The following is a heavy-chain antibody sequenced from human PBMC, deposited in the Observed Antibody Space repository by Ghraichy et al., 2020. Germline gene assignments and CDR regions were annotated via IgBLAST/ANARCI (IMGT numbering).Heavy chain of an antibody. CDR1: GGSISSTSYY. D-gene: IGHD2-15*01. J-gene: IGHJ4*02. V-gene: IGHV4-39*01. CDR3: ARGKGDCSGGSCYGSDY. CDR2: IYYSGST. Sequence: SETLSLTCTVSGGSISSTSYYWGWIRQPPGKGLEWIGSIYYSGSTYYNASLKSRVTISEDTSKNRFSLKLSSVTAADTAVYYCARGKGDCSGGSCYGSDYWGQGTLVTVSS.